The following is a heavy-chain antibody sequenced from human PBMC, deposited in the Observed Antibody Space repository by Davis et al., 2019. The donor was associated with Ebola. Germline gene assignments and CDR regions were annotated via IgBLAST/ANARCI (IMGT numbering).Heavy chain of an antibody. CDR1: GFTFRSSG. V-gene: IGHV3-23*01. CDR3: ARDLPGGDWYFDL. D-gene: IGHD1-14*01. CDR2: ISGSGGST. Sequence: GESLKISCAASGFTFRSSGMSWVRQAPGKGLEWVSAISGSGGSTYYAGSVKGRFTISRDNSKNTLYLQMSSLRAEDTAVYYCARDLPGGDWYFDLWGRGTLVTVSS. J-gene: IGHJ2*01.